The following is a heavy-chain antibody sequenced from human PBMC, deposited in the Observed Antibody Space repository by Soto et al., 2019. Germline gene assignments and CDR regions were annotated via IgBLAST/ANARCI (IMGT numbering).Heavy chain of an antibody. D-gene: IGHD3-10*01. CDR3: AKTRGSGSYLTYFDY. Sequence: GGSLRLSCSASGFTFDDYAMHWVRQAPGKGLEWVSGISWNSGSIGYADSVKGRFTISRDNAKNSLYLQMNSLRAEDTALYYCAKTRGSGSYLTYFDYWGQGTPVTVSS. CDR1: GFTFDDYA. V-gene: IGHV3-9*01. CDR2: ISWNSGSI. J-gene: IGHJ4*02.